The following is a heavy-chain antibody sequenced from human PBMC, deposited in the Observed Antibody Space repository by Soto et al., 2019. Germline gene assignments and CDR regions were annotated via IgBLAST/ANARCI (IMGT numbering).Heavy chain of an antibody. Sequence: GGSLRLSCAASGFTFSDYYMSWIRQAPGKGLEWVSYISSSGSTIYYADSVKGRFTISRDNAKNSLYLQMNSLRAEDTAVYYCARDAPYYGSGSYYPTEHDYWGQGTLVTVSS. CDR2: ISSSGSTI. V-gene: IGHV3-11*01. D-gene: IGHD3-10*01. J-gene: IGHJ4*02. CDR3: ARDAPYYGSGSYYPTEHDY. CDR1: GFTFSDYY.